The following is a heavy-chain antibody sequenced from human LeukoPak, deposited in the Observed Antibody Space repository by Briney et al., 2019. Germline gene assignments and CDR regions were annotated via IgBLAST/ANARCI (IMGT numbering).Heavy chain of an antibody. D-gene: IGHD2-2*01. J-gene: IGHJ6*03. Sequence: GGSLRLSCAASGFTFNSYPIHWVRQAPGKGLEYVSDISSDGGSAYYAISVEGRCTISRDNSKNTVYLQMDSLKTEDLAVYYCARGPHLGGSRQYYYYYYYMDVWGKGTTVTVSS. CDR2: ISSDGGSA. CDR1: GFTFNSYP. V-gene: IGHV3-64*01. CDR3: ARGPHLGGSRQYYYYYYYMDV.